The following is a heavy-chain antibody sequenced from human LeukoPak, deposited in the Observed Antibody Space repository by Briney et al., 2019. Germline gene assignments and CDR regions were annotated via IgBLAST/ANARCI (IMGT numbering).Heavy chain of an antibody. CDR2: IYYSGST. CDR1: GGSLSGSY. V-gene: IGHV4-59*01. Sequence: SETLSLTGAVYGGSLSGSYWSWIRQPPGKGLEWIGYIYYSGSTNYNPSLKSRVTISVDTSKNQFSLKLSSVTAADTAVYYCARDRVESGGYNAPYYYYYYGMDVWGQGTTVTVSS. CDR3: ARDRVESGGYNAPYYYYYYGMDV. D-gene: IGHD5-24*01. J-gene: IGHJ6*02.